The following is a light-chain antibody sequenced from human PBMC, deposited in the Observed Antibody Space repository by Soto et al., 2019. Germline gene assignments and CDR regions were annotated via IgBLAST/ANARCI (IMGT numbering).Light chain of an antibody. CDR2: DVS. CDR3: SSYTSSSTPYV. V-gene: IGLV2-14*01. CDR1: SSDVGGYNY. J-gene: IGLJ1*01. Sequence: QSALTQPASVSGSPGQSITISCTGTSSDVGGYNYVSWYQQHPGKAPKLMIYDVSNRPSGVSNRFSGSKSGNTASLTISGLQAEDDADYYCSSYTSSSTPYVFGTGTKLTV.